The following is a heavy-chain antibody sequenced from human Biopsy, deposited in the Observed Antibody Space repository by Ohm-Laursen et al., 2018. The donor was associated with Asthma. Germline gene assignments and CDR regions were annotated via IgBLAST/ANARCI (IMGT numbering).Heavy chain of an antibody. CDR3: ARTYYDFLTGQVNDAFAL. CDR1: GYTFIHFA. CDR2: INAGDGNT. J-gene: IGHJ3*01. V-gene: IGHV1-3*01. Sequence: GASVKVSCKASGYTFIHFAIHWVRQAPGQRLEWMGWINAGDGNTKYSQKFQGRVTITRGTSASTAYMDLRSLRSEDTAMYYCARTYYDFLTGQVNDAFALWGQGTMVTVPS. D-gene: IGHD3-9*01.